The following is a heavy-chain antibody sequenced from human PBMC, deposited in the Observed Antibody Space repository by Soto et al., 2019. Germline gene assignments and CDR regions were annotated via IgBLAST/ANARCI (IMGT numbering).Heavy chain of an antibody. V-gene: IGHV3-23*01. CDR1: GFTFSNYA. D-gene: IGHD2-2*01. Sequence: PGGSLRLSCAASGFTFSNYAVTWVRQAPGKGLEWVSTISGSGGSTYYADTVKGRFTISRDSSKNSLYLQMNSLRAEDTAVYYCARDITEDIVVVPAAVSYGMDVWGQGTTVTVSS. J-gene: IGHJ6*02. CDR2: ISGSGGST. CDR3: ARDITEDIVVVPAAVSYGMDV.